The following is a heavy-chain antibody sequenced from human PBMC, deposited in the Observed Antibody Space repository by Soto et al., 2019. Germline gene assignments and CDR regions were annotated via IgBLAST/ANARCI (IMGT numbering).Heavy chain of an antibody. V-gene: IGHV3-23*01. D-gene: IGHD3-3*01. J-gene: IGHJ4*02. CDR1: GFTYSNYA. CDR2: ISGSGGST. Sequence: VQLLESGGGLVQPGGSLRLSCAASGFTYSNYAMSWVRQAPGKGLEWVSAISGSGGSTYYADSVKGRFTISRDNSKNTLYLKMNSLRAADTAVYYCAKVPKGGWSNYYFDYWGQGALVTVSS. CDR3: AKVPKGGWSNYYFDY.